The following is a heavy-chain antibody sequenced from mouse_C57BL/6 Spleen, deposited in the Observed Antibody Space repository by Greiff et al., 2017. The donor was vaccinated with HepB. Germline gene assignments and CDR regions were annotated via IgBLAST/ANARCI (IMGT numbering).Heavy chain of an antibody. Sequence: VQLQQPGAELVRPGSSVKLSCKASGYTFTSYWMDWVKQRPGQGLEWIGNIYPSDSETHYNQKFKDKATLTVDKSSSTAYMQLSSLTSEDSAVYYCAREGESSTMVPDWYFDVWGTGTTVTVSS. D-gene: IGHD2-2*01. CDR2: IYPSDSET. V-gene: IGHV1-61*01. CDR1: GYTFTSYW. J-gene: IGHJ1*03. CDR3: AREGESSTMVPDWYFDV.